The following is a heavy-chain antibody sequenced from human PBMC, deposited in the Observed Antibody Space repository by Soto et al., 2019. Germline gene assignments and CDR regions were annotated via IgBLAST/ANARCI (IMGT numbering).Heavy chain of an antibody. D-gene: IGHD1-1*01. J-gene: IGHJ4*02. CDR3: ARGGPPTGTRPLGY. CDR1: GYTFTSYG. CDR2: IGAYNGNT. Sequence: ASVKVSCKASGYTFTSYGISWVRQAPGQGLEWMGWIGAYNGNTNYAQKLQDRVTMTTDTSTSTAYMELRSLRSDDTAVYYCARGGPPTGTRPLGYWGQGTLVTVSS. V-gene: IGHV1-18*01.